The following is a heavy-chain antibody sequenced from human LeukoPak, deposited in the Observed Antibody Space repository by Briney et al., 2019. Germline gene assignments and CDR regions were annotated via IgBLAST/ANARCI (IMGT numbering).Heavy chain of an antibody. V-gene: IGHV4-59*08. D-gene: IGHD5-18*01. CDR2: IFYSGRT. Sequence: SETLSLTCIVSGGSISSYYWSWIRQPPGKGLEWIGYIFYSGRTNYNPSLESLVTISIDTSKNQFSLRLRSVTAADTAVYYCARLRDSAILYFDSWGQGTLVTVSS. J-gene: IGHJ4*02. CDR3: ARLRDSAILYFDS. CDR1: GGSISSYY.